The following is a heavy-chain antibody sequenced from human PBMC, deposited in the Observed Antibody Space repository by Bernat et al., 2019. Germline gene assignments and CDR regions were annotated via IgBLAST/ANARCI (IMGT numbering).Heavy chain of an antibody. V-gene: IGHV4-34*01. J-gene: IGHJ5*02. CDR2: INHSGST. CDR1: GGSFSGYY. Sequence: QVQLQQWGAGLLKPSETLSLTCAVYGGSFSGYYWSWIRKLPGKGLEWIGEINHSGSTHYNPSLKSRVTISVNTSKNQFSLKLSSVTAADTAVYYCARGDRGTITGKTGFDPWGQGTLVTVSS. CDR3: ARGDRGTITGKTGFDP. D-gene: IGHD1-20*01.